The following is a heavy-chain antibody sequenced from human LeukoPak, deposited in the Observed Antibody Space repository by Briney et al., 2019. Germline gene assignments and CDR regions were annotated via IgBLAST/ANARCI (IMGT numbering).Heavy chain of an antibody. J-gene: IGHJ4*02. D-gene: IGHD5-24*01. V-gene: IGHV4-39*01. Sequence: SETLSLTCTVSTGSVSTSTYYWGWIRQPPGRGLEWIGSIYYTGSTYYNPSLKSRLTISIDTSKNHFSLKLRSVTAADTAVYYCGRHVGDAYTPFTYWGQGTLVTVSS. CDR1: TGSVSTSTYY. CDR3: GRHVGDAYTPFTY. CDR2: IYYTGST.